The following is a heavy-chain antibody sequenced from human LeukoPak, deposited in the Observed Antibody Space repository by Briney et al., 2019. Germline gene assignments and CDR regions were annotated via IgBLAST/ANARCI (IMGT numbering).Heavy chain of an antibody. CDR2: ISSSVSTI. CDR1: GFTFSSYY. Sequence: PGGSLRLSCAASGFTFSSYYMSWIRQAPGKGLEWVSYISSSVSTIYYADSVKGRFTISRDNAKNSLYLQMNSLRAEDTAVYYCARGLAVAGSSWFDPWGQGTFVSVSS. D-gene: IGHD6-19*01. J-gene: IGHJ5*02. CDR3: ARGLAVAGSSWFDP. V-gene: IGHV3-11*04.